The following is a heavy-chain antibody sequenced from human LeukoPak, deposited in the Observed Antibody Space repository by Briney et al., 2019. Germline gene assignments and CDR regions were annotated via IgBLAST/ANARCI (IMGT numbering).Heavy chain of an antibody. CDR2: CDPEDGET. CDR3: ATVSW. CDR1: GYTFTELC. Sequence: GASVKVSCKVSGYTFTELCIHWVRQAPGKGLEWMGGCDPEDGETLYAQKFQGRVTMTKDTSTDTAYMQLSGLRSEDTAVYYCATVSWWGQGTLVTVSS. V-gene: IGHV1-24*01. J-gene: IGHJ4*02.